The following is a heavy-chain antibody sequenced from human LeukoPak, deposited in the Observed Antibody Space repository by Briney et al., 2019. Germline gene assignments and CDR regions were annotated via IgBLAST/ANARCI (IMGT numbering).Heavy chain of an antibody. CDR2: LFSSGTT. CDR1: GGSFSSGDYS. CDR3: ARIVGANHYYYYGMDV. Sequence: SQTLSLTCTVSGGSFSSGDYSWNWIRQPAGQGLEWIGRLFSSGTTNYNPSLKSRVTISGDTSKNQFSLKLSSVAAADTAVYYCARIVGANHYYYYGMDVWGQGTTVTVSS. V-gene: IGHV4-61*02. D-gene: IGHD1-26*01. J-gene: IGHJ6*02.